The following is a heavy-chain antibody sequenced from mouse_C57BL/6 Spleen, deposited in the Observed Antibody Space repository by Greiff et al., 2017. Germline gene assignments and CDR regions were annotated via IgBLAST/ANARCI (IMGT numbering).Heavy chain of an antibody. J-gene: IGHJ2*01. CDR2: IHPSDSDT. D-gene: IGHD2-4*01. CDR1: GYTFTSYW. CDR3: AIEGGIYYDYDEAYFDY. V-gene: IGHV1-74*01. Sequence: VQLQQPGAELVKPGASVKVSCKASGYTFTSYWMHWVKQRPGQGLEWIGRIHPSDSDTNSNQKFKGKATLTVDKSSSTAYMQLSSLTSEDSAVYYCAIEGGIYYDYDEAYFDYWGQGTTLTVSS.